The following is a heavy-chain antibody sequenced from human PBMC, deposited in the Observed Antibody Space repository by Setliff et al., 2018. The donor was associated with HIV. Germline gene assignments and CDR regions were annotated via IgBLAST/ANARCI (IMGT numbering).Heavy chain of an antibody. D-gene: IGHD6-19*01. CDR1: GRSFSGHY. J-gene: IGHJ6*02. CDR3: ARVGGQWLSGYYYYYAMGV. CDR2: INHSGST. Sequence: SQTLALTCAVYGRSFSGHYWSWIRQSPGKGLEWIGEINHSGSTKSNPYLKSRVTISVDTSKNQFALKLRSVTAADTAVYYFARVGGQWLSGYYYYYAMGVWGQGTTVTVSS. V-gene: IGHV4-34*01.